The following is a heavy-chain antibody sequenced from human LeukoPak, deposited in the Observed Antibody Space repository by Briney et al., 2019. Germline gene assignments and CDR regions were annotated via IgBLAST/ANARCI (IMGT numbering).Heavy chain of an antibody. J-gene: IGHJ6*02. D-gene: IGHD5-18*01. V-gene: IGHV3-21*01. CDR1: GFTFSSYS. CDR3: ARVRDTAMDDYYYYGMDV. Sequence: PGGSLRLSCAASGFTFSSYSMNWVRQAPGKGLEWVSSISSSSSYIYYADSVKGRFTISRDNAKNSLYLQMNSLRAEDTAVYYCARVRDTAMDDYYYYGMDVWGQGTTVTVSS. CDR2: ISSSSSYI.